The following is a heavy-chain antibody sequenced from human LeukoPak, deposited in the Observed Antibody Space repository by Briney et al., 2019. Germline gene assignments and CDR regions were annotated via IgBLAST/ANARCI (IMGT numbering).Heavy chain of an antibody. CDR3: ARGGRSPDNHALRYFDWSSPHYFDY. CDR1: GGSFSGYY. V-gene: IGHV4-59*01. D-gene: IGHD3-9*01. CDR2: IYYSGST. J-gene: IGHJ4*02. Sequence: SETLSLTCAVYGGSFSGYYWSWIRQPPGKGLEWIGYIYYSGSTNYNPSLKSRVTISVDTSKNQFSLKLSSVTAADTAVYYCARGGRSPDNHALRYFDWSSPHYFDYWGQGTLVTVSS.